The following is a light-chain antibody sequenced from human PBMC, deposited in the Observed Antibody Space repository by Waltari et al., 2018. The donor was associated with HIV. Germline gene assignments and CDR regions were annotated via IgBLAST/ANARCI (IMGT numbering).Light chain of an antibody. CDR3: QQYYSYPFT. CDR2: GTS. CDR1: QGISSY. J-gene: IGKJ3*01. V-gene: IGKV1-8*01. Sequence: RMTQSPSSFSASTGDKVTITCRASQGISSYLAWYQQKPGRAPKLLIYGTSSLQSGVPSRFSGSGSGTDFTLTISCLQSEDAATYYCQQYYSYPFTFGPGTKVDIK.